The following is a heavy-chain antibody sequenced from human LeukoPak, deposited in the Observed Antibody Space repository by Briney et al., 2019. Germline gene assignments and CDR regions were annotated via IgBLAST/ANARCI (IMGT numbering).Heavy chain of an antibody. CDR1: GGTFSSYA. CDR3: ARKYCSSTSCYVVDNYSYDGMDG. V-gene: IGHV1-69*04. CDR2: IIPILGIA. Sequence: AASVKVSCKASGGTFSSYAISWVRQAPGQGREWMGRIIPILGIANYAQKFRGRVTITADKSTSTAYMELRSLRSQDTAVYFCARKYCSSTSCYVVDNYSYDGMDGSSQPTTVTAPS. J-gene: IGHJ6*02. D-gene: IGHD2-2*01.